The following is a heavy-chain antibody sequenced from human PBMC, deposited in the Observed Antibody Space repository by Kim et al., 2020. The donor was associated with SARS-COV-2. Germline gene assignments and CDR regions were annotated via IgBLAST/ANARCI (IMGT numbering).Heavy chain of an antibody. CDR2: ISYDGSNK. CDR1: GFTFSSYG. Sequence: GGSLRLSCAASGFTFSSYGMHWVRQAPGKGLEWVAVISYDGSNKYYADSVQGRFTTSRDNSKNTLYLQMNILGAEDTAVYYCATNVVSAFSYYYMYVCGKGTTVTVSS. J-gene: IGHJ6*03. V-gene: IGHV3-30*03. D-gene: IGHD2-2*01. CDR3: ATNVVSAFSYYYMYV.